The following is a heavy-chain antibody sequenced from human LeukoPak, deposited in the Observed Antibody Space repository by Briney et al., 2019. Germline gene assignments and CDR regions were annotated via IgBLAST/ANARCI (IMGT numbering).Heavy chain of an antibody. V-gene: IGHV1-46*01. D-gene: IGHD6-19*01. CDR1: GYTFTVYY. Sequence: ASVTVSFTSSGYTFTVYYMHWVRQAPGQGLEWMGIINPSGGTTNYAQKFQGRVTMTRDTSTTTLYMELSSLRSEDTAVYYCARGRPGSGWSFDYWGQGTLVTVSS. J-gene: IGHJ4*02. CDR3: ARGRPGSGWSFDY. CDR2: INPSGGTT.